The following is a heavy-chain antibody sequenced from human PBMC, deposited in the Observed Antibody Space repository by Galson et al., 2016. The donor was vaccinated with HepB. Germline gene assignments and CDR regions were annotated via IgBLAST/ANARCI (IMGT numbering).Heavy chain of an antibody. CDR1: GFSLNTIGVG. J-gene: IGHJ4*02. V-gene: IGHV2-5*02. CDR2: IYWDDDK. Sequence: PALVTPPQTLTLTCTFSGFSLNTIGVGVGWIRQPPGKALEWLALIYWDDDKRYSPSLKSRLTVTKDTSKNQVVLTMTNMDPVDTATYYCAHTDVSGYSSSFEHWGQGTPVTVSS. D-gene: IGHD6-13*01. CDR3: AHTDVSGYSSSFEH.